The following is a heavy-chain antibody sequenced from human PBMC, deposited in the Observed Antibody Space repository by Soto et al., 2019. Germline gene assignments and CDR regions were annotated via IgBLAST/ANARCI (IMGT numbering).Heavy chain of an antibody. CDR2: IYSLGSS. CDR3: ARGLAPAT. V-gene: IGHV4-4*08. Sequence: PSETLSLTFTVSGGSISSYYWSWIRQPPGKGLEWIGYIYSLGSSYYNPSLKSRVTISLEPSKNQFSLHLTSVTAADTAVYYCARGLAPATCGHGTLVTVSS. D-gene: IGHD3-10*01. J-gene: IGHJ5*01. CDR1: GGSISSYY.